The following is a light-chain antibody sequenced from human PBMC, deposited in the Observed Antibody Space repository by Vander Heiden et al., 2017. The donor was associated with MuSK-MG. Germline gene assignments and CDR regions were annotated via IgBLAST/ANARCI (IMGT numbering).Light chain of an antibody. Sequence: QSALTQPASVSGSPGHSITISCIGSASDIGDYNFVSWYQQHPGEAPKLLLYDVSHRPSGVSNRFSGSKSGNTASLTISGLQGEDAADYYCSSYTSTNTPYVFGTGTRVTVL. CDR3: SSYTSTNTPYV. CDR2: DVS. V-gene: IGLV2-14*03. J-gene: IGLJ1*01. CDR1: ASDIGDYNF.